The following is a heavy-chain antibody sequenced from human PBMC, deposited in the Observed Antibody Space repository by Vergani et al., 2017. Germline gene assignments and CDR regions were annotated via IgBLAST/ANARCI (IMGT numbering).Heavy chain of an antibody. CDR2: INSNSGNP. D-gene: IGHD2-15*01. J-gene: IGHJ5*02. CDR3: GRTRSGCCTGGRCYSGWFDP. Sequence: QLHLVLSGSEVKNPGASVKVSCRASGYTFTNYALNWVRQAPGQGLEWMGWINSNSGNPTYAQGFKGRFVFSLDSSVSTAYLHLNSLQPEDTAVYYCGRTRSGCCTGGRCYSGWFDPWGQGTLVTVSS. V-gene: IGHV7-4-1*02. CDR1: GYTFTNYA.